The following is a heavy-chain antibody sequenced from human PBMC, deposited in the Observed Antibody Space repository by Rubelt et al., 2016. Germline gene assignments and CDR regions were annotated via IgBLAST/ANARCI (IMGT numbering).Heavy chain of an antibody. CDR2: INHSGST. D-gene: IGHD6-19*01. Sequence: QVQLQQWGAGLLKPSETLSLTCAVYGGSFSGYYWSWIRQPPGKGLEWMGEINHSGSTNYNPSLKSRVTISVDTSKNPFSLKLSSVTAADTAVYYCARVSGWYRAPGQDFDYWGQGTLVTVSS. V-gene: IGHV4-34*01. J-gene: IGHJ4*02. CDR3: ARVSGWYRAPGQDFDY. CDR1: GGSFSGYY.